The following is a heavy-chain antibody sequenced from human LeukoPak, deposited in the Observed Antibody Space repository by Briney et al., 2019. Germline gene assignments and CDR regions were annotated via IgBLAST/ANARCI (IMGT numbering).Heavy chain of an antibody. CDR2: IYYSGST. D-gene: IGHD6-13*01. V-gene: IGHV4-31*03. CDR1: GGSISSGGYY. Sequence: SSQTLSLTCTVSGGSISSGGYYWSWIRQHPGKGLEWIGYIYYSGSTYYNPSLKSRVTISVDTSKNQFSLKLSSVTAADTAVYYCARDPAAYSSNWFFDYWGQGTLVTVSS. CDR3: ARDPAAYSSNWFFDY. J-gene: IGHJ4*02.